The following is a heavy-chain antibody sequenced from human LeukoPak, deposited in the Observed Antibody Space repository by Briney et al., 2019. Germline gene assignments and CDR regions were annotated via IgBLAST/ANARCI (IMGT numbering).Heavy chain of an antibody. Sequence: SGTLSLTCAVSGGSISSSNWWSWVRQPPGKGLEWIGEIYHSGSTNYNPSLKSRVTISVDTSKNQFSLKLSSVTAADTAVYYCARTVPRIAVAGDFDLWGRGTLVTVSS. D-gene: IGHD6-19*01. V-gene: IGHV4-4*02. CDR3: ARTVPRIAVAGDFDL. J-gene: IGHJ2*01. CDR1: GGSISSSNW. CDR2: IYHSGST.